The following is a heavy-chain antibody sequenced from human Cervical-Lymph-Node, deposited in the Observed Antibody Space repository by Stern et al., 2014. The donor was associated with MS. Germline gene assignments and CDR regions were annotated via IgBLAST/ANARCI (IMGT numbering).Heavy chain of an antibody. CDR2: INSDESST. CDR1: GFTFSTYW. Sequence: EVQLLESGGGLVQPGGSLRLSCAASGFTFSTYWMHWVRQAPGKGLVWVSRINSDESSTTYADSVKGRFSISRDNDKNTLYLQMNGLRAEDTAVYYCARGVMVAATYAYDIWGQGTMVTISS. J-gene: IGHJ3*02. CDR3: ARGVMVAATYAYDI. V-gene: IGHV3-74*02. D-gene: IGHD2-15*01.